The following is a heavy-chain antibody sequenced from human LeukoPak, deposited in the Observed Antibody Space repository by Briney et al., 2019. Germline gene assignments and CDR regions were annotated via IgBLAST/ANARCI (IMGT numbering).Heavy chain of an antibody. D-gene: IGHD6-13*01. V-gene: IGHV3-48*03. Sequence: GGSLRLSCAASGFTFSSYEMNWVRQAPGKGLEWVSYISSSGSTIYYADSVKGRFTTSRDNSKNTLYLQMNSLRAEDTAVYYCAKDWWGAAAARFDYWGQGTLVTVSS. CDR2: ISSSGSTI. CDR3: AKDWWGAAAARFDY. J-gene: IGHJ4*02. CDR1: GFTFSSYE.